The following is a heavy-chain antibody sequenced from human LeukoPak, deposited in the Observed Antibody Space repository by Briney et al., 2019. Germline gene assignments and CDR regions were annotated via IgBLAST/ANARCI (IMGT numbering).Heavy chain of an antibody. J-gene: IGHJ4*02. V-gene: IGHV4-39*01. CDR3: ARRGNVLLWFGETLYYFDY. CDR1: GGSISSSSYY. D-gene: IGHD3-10*01. Sequence: SETLSLTCTVSGGSISSSSYYWGWIRQPPGKGLEWIESIYYSGSTYYNPSLKSRVTISVDTSKNQFSLKLSSVTAADTAVYYCARRGNVLLWFGETLYYFDYWGQGTLVTVSS. CDR2: IYYSGST.